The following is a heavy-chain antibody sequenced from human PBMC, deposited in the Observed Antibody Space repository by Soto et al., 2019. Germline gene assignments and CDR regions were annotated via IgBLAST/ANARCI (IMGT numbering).Heavy chain of an antibody. Sequence: QVQLVQSGAEVKKTGSSVKVSCKASGGTFSSYAISWVRQAPGQGLEWMGGIIPIFGTANYAQKFQGRVTITADESTSTAYMELSSLRSEDTAVYYCARASTYYDILTGHQQYNWFDPWGQGTLVTVSS. J-gene: IGHJ5*02. CDR3: ARASTYYDILTGHQQYNWFDP. CDR1: GGTFSSYA. V-gene: IGHV1-69*01. D-gene: IGHD3-9*01. CDR2: IIPIFGTA.